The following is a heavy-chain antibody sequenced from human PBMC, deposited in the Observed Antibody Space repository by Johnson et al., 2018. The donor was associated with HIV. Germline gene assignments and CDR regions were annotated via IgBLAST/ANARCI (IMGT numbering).Heavy chain of an antibody. V-gene: IGHV3-30*02. J-gene: IGHJ3*02. CDR3: ARDRYPRRYFDWLFDAFDI. CDR2: IRYDGSNK. D-gene: IGHD3-9*01. Sequence: QVQLVESGGGAVQPGGSLRLSCAASGFTFSRYGMHWVRQAPGKGLEWVAFIRYDGSNKYYADSVKGRFTISRDTSKNTLYLQMNSLRAEATAVYYCARDRYPRRYFDWLFDAFDIWGQGTMVTVSS. CDR1: GFTFSRYG.